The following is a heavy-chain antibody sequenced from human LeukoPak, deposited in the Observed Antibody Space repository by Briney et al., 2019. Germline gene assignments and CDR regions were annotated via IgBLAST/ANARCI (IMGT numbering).Heavy chain of an antibody. J-gene: IGHJ5*01. Sequence: AGGSLRLSCAASGFTFSNYAMSWVRQAPGKGLEWVSAITGSGGNTYYADSVKGRFTISRDNSKNTLYLQMNSLRDEDTAVYYCAKWGDFDVLTGYYVPDSWGQGTLVTVSS. D-gene: IGHD3-9*01. CDR3: AKWGDFDVLTGYYVPDS. CDR1: GFTFSNYA. V-gene: IGHV3-23*01. CDR2: ITGSGGNT.